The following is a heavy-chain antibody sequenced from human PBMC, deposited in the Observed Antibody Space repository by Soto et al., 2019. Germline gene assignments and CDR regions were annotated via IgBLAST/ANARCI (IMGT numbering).Heavy chain of an antibody. CDR2: ISYDESHK. V-gene: IGHV3-30*18. CDR1: GFTFNNYV. CDR3: AKRRGDHSNYSWGIEV. D-gene: IGHD4-4*01. Sequence: QVQLVESGGGVVQPGRSVRLSCAASGFTFNNYVMHWVRQAPGKGLVWVTVISYDESHKYYAESVKGRFTISRDNSKETLYLQMNSLRDEDTAVYYCAKRRGDHSNYSWGIEVWGQGNTVTVSS. J-gene: IGHJ6*02.